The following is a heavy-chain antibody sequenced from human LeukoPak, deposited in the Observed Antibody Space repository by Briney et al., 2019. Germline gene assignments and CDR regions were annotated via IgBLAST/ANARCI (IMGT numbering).Heavy chain of an antibody. V-gene: IGHV1-2*02. CDR1: GYTFTGYY. D-gene: IGHD3-3*01. Sequence: ASVKVSCKASGYTFTGYYMHWVRQAPGQGLEWMGWINPNSGGTNYAQKFQGRVTMTRDTSISTAYMELSRLRSDDTAVYYCARDDFWSGYYCDWGQRTLVTLSS. J-gene: IGHJ4*02. CDR3: ARDDFWSGYYCD. CDR2: INPNSGGT.